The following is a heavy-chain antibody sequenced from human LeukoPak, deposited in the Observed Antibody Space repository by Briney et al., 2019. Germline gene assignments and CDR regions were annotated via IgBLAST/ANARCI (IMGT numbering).Heavy chain of an antibody. CDR2: IYSSGTA. Sequence: SETLSLTCTVSGGSISNYYWTWIRQPAGKGLEWIGRIYSSGTATYNPSLKSRVAMSVDTSRNQFSLKLSSVTAADTAVYYCARVSPIAVAGSSYYYAMDVWGQGTTVTVSS. V-gene: IGHV4-4*07. D-gene: IGHD6-19*01. CDR3: ARVSPIAVAGSSYYYAMDV. J-gene: IGHJ6*02. CDR1: GGSISNYY.